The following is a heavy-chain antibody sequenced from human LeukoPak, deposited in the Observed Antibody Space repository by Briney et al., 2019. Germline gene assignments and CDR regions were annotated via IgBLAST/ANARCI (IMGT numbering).Heavy chain of an antibody. J-gene: IGHJ6*03. V-gene: IGHV4-4*07. CDR1: GGSISSYY. CDR3: ARVRRTYYYYMDV. CDR2: ISTSGST. Sequence: SETLSLTCTVSGGSISSYYWSWIRQPAGKGLESIGHISTSGSTNYNPSLKSRVTMSVDTSKNQFSLKLSSVTAADTAVYYCARVRRTYYYYMDVWGKGTTVTVSS.